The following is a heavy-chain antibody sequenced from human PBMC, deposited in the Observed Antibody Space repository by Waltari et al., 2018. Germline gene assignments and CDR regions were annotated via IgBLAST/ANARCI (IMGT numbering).Heavy chain of an antibody. CDR2: IYYWRSN. V-gene: IGHV4-39*02. D-gene: IGHD3-16*02. J-gene: IGHJ4*02. Sequence: QLQLQESGPGLVKPSETLSLTCTVSGGSIRSSSYYWGWSRQPPGKGLEWIGSIYYWRSNYYNPSLKSRVTITRETSASIVDMELSSLRAEDTAVYYCARALRELSNPDYWGQGTLVIVSS. CDR3: ARALRELSNPDY. CDR1: GGSIRSSSYY.